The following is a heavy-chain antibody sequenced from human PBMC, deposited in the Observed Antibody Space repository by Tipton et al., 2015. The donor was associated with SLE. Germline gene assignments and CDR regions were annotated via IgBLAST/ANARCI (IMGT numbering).Heavy chain of an antibody. CDR1: GFTFSSYW. Sequence: SLRLSCAASGFTFSSYWMSWVRQAPGKGLEWVANIKQDGSEKYYVDSVKGRFTISRDNAKNSLYLQMNSLRAEDTAVYYRASGNYEGSFDYWGQGTLVTVSS. CDR2: IKQDGSEK. V-gene: IGHV3-7*01. D-gene: IGHD1-7*01. CDR3: ASGNYEGSFDY. J-gene: IGHJ4*02.